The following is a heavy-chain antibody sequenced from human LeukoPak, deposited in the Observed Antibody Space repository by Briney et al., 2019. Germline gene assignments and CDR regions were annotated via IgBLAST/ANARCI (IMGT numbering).Heavy chain of an antibody. CDR2: INSDGSST. Sequence: GGSLRLSCAASGFTFSSYWMHWVRQAPGKGLVWVSRINSDGSSTSYADSVKGRFTISRDNAKNTLYLQMNSLRAEDMAVYYCARSMVRGVIDYWGQGTLVTVSS. V-gene: IGHV3-74*01. J-gene: IGHJ4*02. D-gene: IGHD3-10*01. CDR3: ARSMVRGVIDY. CDR1: GFTFSSYW.